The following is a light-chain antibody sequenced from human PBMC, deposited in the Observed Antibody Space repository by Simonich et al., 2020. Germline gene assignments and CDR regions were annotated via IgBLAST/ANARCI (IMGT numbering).Light chain of an antibody. CDR3: QQYNSYSRT. CDR1: QDISNY. Sequence: DIQMTQSPSSLSASVGDRVTITCQAVQDISNYLNWYQQKPGKAPKLLIYDASNLEKGVPSRFSGSGSGTEFTLTISSLQPDDFATYYCQQYNSYSRTFGQGTKVQIK. CDR2: DAS. V-gene: IGKV1-33*01. J-gene: IGKJ1*01.